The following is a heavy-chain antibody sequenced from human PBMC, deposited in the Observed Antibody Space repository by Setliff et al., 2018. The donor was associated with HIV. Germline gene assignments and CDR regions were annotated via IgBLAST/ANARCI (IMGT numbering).Heavy chain of an antibody. V-gene: IGHV3-11*04. J-gene: IGHJ4*02. Sequence: GGSLRLSCAGSGSGGSGFTFSDYYMSWVRQAPGKGLEWLSYISSSGTTTYYADSVKGRFTISRDNANNLVYLQMNSLRVEDTAVYFCARWGSGSYERVFDYWGQGMLVTVSS. CDR2: ISSSGTTT. CDR1: GFTFSDYY. D-gene: IGHD1-26*01. CDR3: ARWGSGSYERVFDY.